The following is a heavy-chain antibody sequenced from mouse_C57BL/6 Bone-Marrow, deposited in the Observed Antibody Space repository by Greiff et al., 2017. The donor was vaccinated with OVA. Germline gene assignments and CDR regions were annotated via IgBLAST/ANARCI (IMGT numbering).Heavy chain of an antibody. CDR1: GYAFTNYL. V-gene: IGHV1-54*01. J-gene: IGHJ1*03. CDR3: ARCECRENCDV. CDR2: INPGSGGT. Sequence: QVQLQQSGAELVRPGTSVKVSCKASGYAFTNYLIEWVKQRPGQGLEWIGVINPGSGGTNYNEQFKGKATLTADKSSSTAYMQLSSLTAEDSAVYVCARCECRENCDVWGKGTTVTVSS.